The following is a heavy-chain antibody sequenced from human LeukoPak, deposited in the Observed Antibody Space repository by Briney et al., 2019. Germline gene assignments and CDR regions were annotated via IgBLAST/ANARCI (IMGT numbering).Heavy chain of an antibody. CDR2: IYHSGST. CDR1: GYSISSGYY. CDR3: AGDGGSYYQFDY. V-gene: IGHV4-38-2*02. Sequence: SETLSLTCTVSGYSISSGYYWGWIRQPPGKGLGWIGNIYHSGSTYYNPSLKSRVTISVDTSKNQFSLKLSSVTAADTAVYYCAGDGGSYYQFDYWGQGTLVTVSS. D-gene: IGHD1-26*01. J-gene: IGHJ4*02.